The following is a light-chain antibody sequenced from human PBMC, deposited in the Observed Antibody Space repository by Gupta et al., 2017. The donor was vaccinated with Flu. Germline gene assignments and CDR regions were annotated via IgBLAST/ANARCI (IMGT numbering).Light chain of an antibody. J-gene: IGKJ2*01. CDR3: QKRSNWPPYT. Sequence: EIVLTQSPATLSLSPGERATRSCRASQSVSTYLAWYQPKPGQTPRLLIYDASNRATGITARFSGSGSETDFTLTISSLEPEDFAVYYCQKRSNWPPYTFGQGTRLEIK. V-gene: IGKV3-11*01. CDR1: QSVSTY. CDR2: DAS.